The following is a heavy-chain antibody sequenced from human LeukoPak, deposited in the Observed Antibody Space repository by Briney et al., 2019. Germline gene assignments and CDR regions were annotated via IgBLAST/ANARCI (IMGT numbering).Heavy chain of an antibody. CDR1: AFTFSSYS. D-gene: IGHD1-1*01. V-gene: IGHV3-21*01. CDR3: AGTEHYYYYGMDL. CDR2: ISTTGSYI. J-gene: IGHJ6*02. Sequence: GGSLRLSRAASAFTFSSYSMNWVRQAPGKGLEWVSSISTTGSYIYYADSVKGRFTISRDNAKNSLYLQMNSLRAEDTAVYYCAGTEHYYYYGMDLWGQGTTVTVSS.